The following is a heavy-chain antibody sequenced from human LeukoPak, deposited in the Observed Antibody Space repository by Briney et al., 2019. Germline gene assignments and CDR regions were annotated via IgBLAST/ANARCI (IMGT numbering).Heavy chain of an antibody. D-gene: IGHD3-10*01. Sequence: GGSLRLSCAASGFTFSSYWMHWVRQAPGKGLVWVSRINSDGSSTSYADSVKGRFTISRDNAKNTLYLQMNSLRAEDTAVYYCARDQVTMVRGVIGAFDYWGQGTLVTVSS. CDR1: GFTFSSYW. CDR2: INSDGSST. V-gene: IGHV3-74*01. J-gene: IGHJ4*01. CDR3: ARDQVTMVRGVIGAFDY.